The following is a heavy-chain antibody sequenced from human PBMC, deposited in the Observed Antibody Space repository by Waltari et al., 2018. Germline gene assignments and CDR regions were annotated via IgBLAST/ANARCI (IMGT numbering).Heavy chain of an antibody. Sequence: QVQLQESGPGLVKPSETLSLTCTVSGYSISSGYYWGWIRQPPGKGLEWIGSIYHSGSTYYNPSLKSRVTISVDTSKNQFSLKLSSVTAADTAVYYCARDRSRRAVAGTFDYWGQGTLVTVSS. J-gene: IGHJ4*02. V-gene: IGHV4-38-2*02. CDR3: ARDRSRRAVAGTFDY. CDR1: GYSISSGYY. CDR2: IYHSGST. D-gene: IGHD6-19*01.